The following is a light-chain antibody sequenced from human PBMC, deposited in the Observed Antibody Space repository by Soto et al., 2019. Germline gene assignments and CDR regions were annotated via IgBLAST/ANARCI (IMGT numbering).Light chain of an antibody. Sequence: IVLTQSPGTLSLSPGGLATLSCRASQTVSSNYLTWYQQKPGLAPILLIDGASSSATGIPARFSGSGSGTVFTLTTSSLEPEDCAVYVCQQYSLAPVTFGGGTHVEIK. V-gene: IGKV3-20*01. J-gene: IGKJ4*01. CDR1: QTVSSNY. CDR2: GAS. CDR3: QQYSLAPVT.